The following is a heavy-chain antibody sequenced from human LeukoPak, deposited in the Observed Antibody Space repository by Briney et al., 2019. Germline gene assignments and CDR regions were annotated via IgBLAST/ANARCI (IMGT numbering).Heavy chain of an antibody. V-gene: IGHV4-34*01. Sequence: SETLSLTCAVYGGSFSGYYWSWIRQPPGKGLEWIGEINHSGSTNYNPSLKSRVTISVDTSKNQFSLKLSSVTAADTAVYCCARGRIVDTRWGALKYCYYYYYMDVWGKGTTVTVSS. D-gene: IGHD5-12*01. J-gene: IGHJ6*03. CDR3: ARGRIVDTRWGALKYCYYYYYMDV. CDR1: GGSFSGYY. CDR2: INHSGST.